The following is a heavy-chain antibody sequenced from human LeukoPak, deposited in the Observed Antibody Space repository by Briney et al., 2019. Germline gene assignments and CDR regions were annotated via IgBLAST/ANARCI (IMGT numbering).Heavy chain of an antibody. CDR2: IRSKANSYAT. CDR3: AKGMQWLALFDY. V-gene: IGHV3-73*01. CDR1: GFTFSGSA. Sequence: GGSLRLSCAASGFTFSGSAMHWVRQASGKGLEWVGRIRSKANSYATAYAASVKGRFTISRDDSKNTAYLQMNSLRAEDTAVYYCAKGMQWLALFDYWGQGTLVTVSS. D-gene: IGHD6-19*01. J-gene: IGHJ4*02.